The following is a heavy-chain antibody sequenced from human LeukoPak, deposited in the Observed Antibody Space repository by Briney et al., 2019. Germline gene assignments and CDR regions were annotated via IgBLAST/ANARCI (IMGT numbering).Heavy chain of an antibody. Sequence: GGSLRLSCAASGFTFSSYGMHWVRQAPGKGLEWVAVIWYDGSNKYYADSVKGRFTISRDNSKNTLYLQMNSLRAEDTAVYYCARDLYSSGWPRGLLDHWGQGTLVTVSS. CDR3: ARDLYSSGWPRGLLDH. CDR1: GFTFSSYG. D-gene: IGHD6-19*01. J-gene: IGHJ5*02. CDR2: IWYDGSNK. V-gene: IGHV3-33*01.